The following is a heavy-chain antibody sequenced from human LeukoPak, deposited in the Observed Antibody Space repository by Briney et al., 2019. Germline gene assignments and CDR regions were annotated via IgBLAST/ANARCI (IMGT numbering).Heavy chain of an antibody. CDR2: ISPSGGTT. J-gene: IGHJ4*02. CDR3: AGGLSSSWKDY. D-gene: IGHD6-13*01. V-gene: IGHV1-46*01. CDR1: GYTFTSYY. Sequence: ASVKVSCKASGYTFTSYYMYRVRQAPGQGLEWMGIISPSGGTTNYAQKFQGRVTMTRDTSTSTVYLELSSLRSEDTAVYYCAGGLSSSWKDYWGQGTLVTVSS.